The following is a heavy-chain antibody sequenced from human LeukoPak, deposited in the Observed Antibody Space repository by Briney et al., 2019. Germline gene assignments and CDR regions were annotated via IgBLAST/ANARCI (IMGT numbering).Heavy chain of an antibody. J-gene: IGHJ3*02. CDR2: INSDGSST. Sequence: GGSLRLSCAASGFTFSSYWIHWVRQAPGKGLVWVSRINSDGSSTSYADSVKGRFTISRDNAKNTLYLQMNSLRAEDTAVYYCARARNYYYGSGSYYLFAFDIWGQGTMVTVSS. D-gene: IGHD3-10*01. CDR3: ARARNYYYGSGSYYLFAFDI. V-gene: IGHV3-74*01. CDR1: GFTFSSYW.